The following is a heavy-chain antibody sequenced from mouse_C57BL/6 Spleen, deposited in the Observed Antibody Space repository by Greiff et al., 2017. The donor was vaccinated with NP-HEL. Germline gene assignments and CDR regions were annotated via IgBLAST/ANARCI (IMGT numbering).Heavy chain of an antibody. CDR2: INPNNGGT. CDR1: GYTFTDYY. V-gene: IGHV1-26*01. CDR3: ARSRQRDHFDY. Sequence: EVQLQQSGPELVKPGASVKISCKASGYTFTDYYMNWVKQSHGKSLEWIGDINPNNGGTSYNQKFKGKATLTVDKSSSTAYMELRSLTSEDSAVYYCARSRQRDHFDYWGQGTTLTVSS. J-gene: IGHJ2*01. D-gene: IGHD2-12*01.